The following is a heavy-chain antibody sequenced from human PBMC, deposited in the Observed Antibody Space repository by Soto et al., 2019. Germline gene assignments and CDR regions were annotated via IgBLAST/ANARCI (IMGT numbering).Heavy chain of an antibody. D-gene: IGHD3-3*01. Sequence: GGSLRLSCAASGFTFSNYVMSWVRQAPGKGLEWVSVISSSGGSTYYADSVKGRFTISRDNSKNTLYLQVNSLRAEDTAVYYCAKDDSDFWSGYYLKYFHHWGQGTLVTVSS. J-gene: IGHJ1*01. CDR3: AKDDSDFWSGYYLKYFHH. CDR1: GFTFSNYV. V-gene: IGHV3-23*01. CDR2: ISSSGGST.